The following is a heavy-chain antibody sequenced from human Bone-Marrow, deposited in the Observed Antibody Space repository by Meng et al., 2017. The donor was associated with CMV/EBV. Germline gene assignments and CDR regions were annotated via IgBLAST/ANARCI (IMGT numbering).Heavy chain of an antibody. J-gene: IGHJ4*02. CDR3: ARLYDFWSGYSPSYYFDY. V-gene: IGHV3-21*01. CDR1: GFTFSTYS. CDR2: ISSNGKYM. D-gene: IGHD3-3*01. Sequence: GGSLRLSCAASGFTFSTYSMNWVRQAPGKGLEWVASISSNGKYMYYADSQKGRFTVSRDNAKNSLYLQMNSLRAEDTAVYYCARLYDFWSGYSPSYYFDYWGQGTLVTVSS.